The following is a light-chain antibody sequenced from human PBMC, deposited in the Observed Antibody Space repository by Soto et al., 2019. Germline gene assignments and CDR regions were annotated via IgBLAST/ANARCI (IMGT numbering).Light chain of an antibody. CDR3: QQANSFPVT. Sequence: DIQMTQSPSSVSASVGDRVTITCRASQGISSWLAWYQQKPGKAPKLLIYVTSNLQGGVPSRFSGSRSRTDFPLTISSLQPEDFSPYYCQQANSFPVTFGQGTRLEIK. V-gene: IGKV1D-12*01. J-gene: IGKJ5*01. CDR1: QGISSW. CDR2: VTS.